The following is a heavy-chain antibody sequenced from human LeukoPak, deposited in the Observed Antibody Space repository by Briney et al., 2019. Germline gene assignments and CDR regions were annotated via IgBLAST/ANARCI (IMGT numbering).Heavy chain of an antibody. Sequence: SLRISCKASGGTFSSYAISWVRQAPGQGLEWMGGIIPIFGTANYAQKFQSRVTINADESPSTAYMELSSLRSEDTAVYYCASGYCSSTSCYRTVYWGQGTLVTVSS. J-gene: IGHJ4*02. D-gene: IGHD2-2*01. V-gene: IGHV1-69*13. CDR2: IIPIFGTA. CDR1: GGTFSSYA. CDR3: ASGYCSSTSCYRTVY.